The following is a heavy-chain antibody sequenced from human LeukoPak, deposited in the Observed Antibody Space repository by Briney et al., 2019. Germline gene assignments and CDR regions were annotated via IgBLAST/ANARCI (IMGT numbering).Heavy chain of an antibody. V-gene: IGHV3-48*03. CDR3: VRGASGSC. J-gene: IGHJ4*02. CDR1: GFIFNTYE. D-gene: IGHD1-26*01. CDR2: NSSSGSSI. Sequence: PGGSLRLSCAASGFIFNTYEMHWVRQAPGKGLEWVSYNSSSGSSIHHADSVKGRFTISRDNAKNSLYLQMNSLRAEDTAVYYCVRGASGSCWGQGTLVTVSS.